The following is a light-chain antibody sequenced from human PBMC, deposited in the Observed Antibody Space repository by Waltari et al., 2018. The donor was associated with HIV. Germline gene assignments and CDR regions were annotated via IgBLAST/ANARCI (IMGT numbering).Light chain of an antibody. CDR1: NIGSKS. J-gene: IGLJ1*01. CDR3: QVWDSSSDTYV. V-gene: IGLV3-21*04. Sequence: SYVLTQPPSVSVAPGKTARITCGGNNIGSKSVHGYQQKPGQAPVLVIYDDSDRPSGIPGRFSGSNSGNTATLTISRVEAGDEVDYYCQVWDSSSDTYVFGTGTKVTVL. CDR2: DDS.